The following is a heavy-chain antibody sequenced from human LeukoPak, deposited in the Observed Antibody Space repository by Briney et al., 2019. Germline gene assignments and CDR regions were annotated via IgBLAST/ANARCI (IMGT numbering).Heavy chain of an antibody. CDR1: GFTFSGYY. J-gene: IGHJ3*02. V-gene: IGHV3-11*01. D-gene: IGHD6-13*01. CDR2: ISGGGTTI. CDR3: ARDRTSSSWRPDSFDI. Sequence: GSLRLTCAASGFTFSGYYMSWIRQAPGKGLEWVSYISGGGTTIYYADSVKGRFTISRDNAKNSLYLQMNSLRAEDTAVYYCARDRTSSSWRPDSFDIWGQGTMVTVSP.